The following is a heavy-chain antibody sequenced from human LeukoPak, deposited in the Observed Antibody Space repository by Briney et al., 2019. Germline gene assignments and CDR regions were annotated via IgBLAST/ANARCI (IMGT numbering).Heavy chain of an antibody. CDR3: ARDRYCSGRSCYGPPDY. Sequence: SETLSLTCTVSGDSISSYYWSWIRQPPGKGLEWIGSIYYSEGTYYNPSLKSRVTISIDTSKNQFSLKLNSVTAADTAVYYCARDRYCSGRSCYGPPDYWGQGVLVTVSS. V-gene: IGHV4-59*12. J-gene: IGHJ4*02. D-gene: IGHD2-15*01. CDR1: GDSISSYY. CDR2: IYYSEGT.